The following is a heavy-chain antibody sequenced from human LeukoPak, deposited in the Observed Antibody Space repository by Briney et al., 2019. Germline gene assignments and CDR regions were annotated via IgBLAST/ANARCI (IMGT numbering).Heavy chain of an antibody. CDR3: ARDSTPYSSSPPGAFDI. CDR1: GFTFSSYS. J-gene: IGHJ3*02. CDR2: ISSSSSTI. V-gene: IGHV3-48*02. Sequence: GGSLRLSCAASGFTFSSYSMNRVRQAPGKGLEWVSYISSSSSTIYYADSVKGRFTISRDNAKNSLYLQMNSLRDEDTAVYYCARDSTPYSSSPPGAFDIWGQGTMVTVSS. D-gene: IGHD6-13*01.